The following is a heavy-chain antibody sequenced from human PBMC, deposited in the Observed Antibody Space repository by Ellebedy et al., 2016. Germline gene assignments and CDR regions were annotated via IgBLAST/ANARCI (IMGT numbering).Heavy chain of an antibody. D-gene: IGHD5-18*01. J-gene: IGHJ4*02. CDR1: GFTFSSYA. CDR2: IWYDGSNK. V-gene: IGHV3-33*08. Sequence: GGSLRLSCAASGFTFSSYAMNWVRQAPGKGLEWVAVIWYDGSNKYYADSVKGRFTISRDNSKNTLYLQMNSLRPDDTAVYYCARDSRYSYGYFDYWGQGTLVTVSS. CDR3: ARDSRYSYGYFDY.